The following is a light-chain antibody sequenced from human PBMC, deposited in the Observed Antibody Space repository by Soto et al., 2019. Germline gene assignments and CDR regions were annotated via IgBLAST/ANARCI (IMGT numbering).Light chain of an antibody. V-gene: IGKV1-9*01. CDR1: QGISSY. J-gene: IGKJ3*01. Sequence: DIQLTQSPSFLSASVGDRVTITCRASQGISSYLAWYQQKPGKAPKLLIYAASTLQSGVPSRFSGSGSGTEFNLTISSLQPEDFANYYCQQVISYLPFTFGPGTKVYIK. CDR2: AAS. CDR3: QQVISYLPFT.